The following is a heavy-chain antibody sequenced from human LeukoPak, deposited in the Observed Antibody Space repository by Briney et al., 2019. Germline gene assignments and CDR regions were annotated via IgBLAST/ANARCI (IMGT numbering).Heavy chain of an antibody. Sequence: PSETLSLTCTVSGGSISSSSYYWGWIRQPPGKGLEWIGSIYYSGSTYYNPSLKSRVTISADTSKTQFSLKLSSVTAADTAVYYCARTWKPVPFDYWGQGALVTVSS. V-gene: IGHV4-39*01. CDR2: IYYSGST. CDR1: GGSISSSSYY. J-gene: IGHJ4*02. CDR3: ARTWKPVPFDY. D-gene: IGHD1-14*01.